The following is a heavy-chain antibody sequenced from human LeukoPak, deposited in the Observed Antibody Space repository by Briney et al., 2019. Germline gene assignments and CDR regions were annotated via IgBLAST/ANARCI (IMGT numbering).Heavy chain of an antibody. CDR2: ISSSSSYI. D-gene: IGHD3-22*01. CDR1: GFTFSSYS. V-gene: IGHV3-21*01. Sequence: PGGSLRLSYAASGFTFSSYSMNWVRQAPGKGLEWVSSISSSSSYIYYADSVKGRFTISRDNAKNSLYLQMNSLRAEDTALYYCASSRYDSSGYYGIIGYWGQGTLVTVSS. J-gene: IGHJ4*02. CDR3: ASSRYDSSGYYGIIGY.